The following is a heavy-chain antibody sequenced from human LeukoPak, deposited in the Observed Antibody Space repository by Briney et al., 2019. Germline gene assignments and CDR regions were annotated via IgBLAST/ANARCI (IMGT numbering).Heavy chain of an antibody. V-gene: IGHV4-59*01. D-gene: IGHD3-22*01. J-gene: IGHJ4*02. CDR1: GGSISSYY. CDR2: IYYSGST. CDR3: ARDSPTNYYDAG. Sequence: SETLSLTCTVSGGSISSYYWSWIRQPPGKGLEWIGYIYYSGSTNYNPSLKSRVTISVDTSKNHFSLKLSSVTAADTAVYYCARDSPTNYYDAGWGQGTLVTVSS.